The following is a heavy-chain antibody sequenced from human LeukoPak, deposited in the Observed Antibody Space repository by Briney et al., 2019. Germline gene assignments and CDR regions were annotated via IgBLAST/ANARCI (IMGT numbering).Heavy chain of an antibody. V-gene: IGHV1-46*01. J-gene: IGHJ5*02. CDR2: INPSGGST. D-gene: IGHD3-22*01. CDR1: GYTFTSYY. CDR3: ARGVPGRVYGSSKKGLFDP. Sequence: ASVKVSCKASGYTFTSYYIHWVRQAPGQGLEWMGIINPSGGSTSYAQKFQGRVTMTRDTSTSTVYMQLSSLRSEDTAVYYCARGVPGRVYGSSKKGLFDPWGQGILVTVSS.